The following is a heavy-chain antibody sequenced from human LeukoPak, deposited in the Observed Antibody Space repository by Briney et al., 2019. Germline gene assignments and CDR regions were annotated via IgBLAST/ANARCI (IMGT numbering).Heavy chain of an antibody. Sequence: GGSLRLSCAASGFTFSRYSMNWVRQAPGKGLEWVSSISTSSSYIYYADSVKGRFTSSRDNAKNSLYLQMNSLRAEDTAVYYCVRDWGYDSSGYWQKYFDTWGQGTLVTVSS. CDR2: ISTSSSYI. J-gene: IGHJ4*02. D-gene: IGHD3-22*01. CDR3: VRDWGYDSSGYWQKYFDT. V-gene: IGHV3-21*01. CDR1: GFTFSRYS.